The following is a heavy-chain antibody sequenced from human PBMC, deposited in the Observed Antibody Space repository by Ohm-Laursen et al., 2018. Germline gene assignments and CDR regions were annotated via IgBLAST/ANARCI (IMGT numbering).Heavy chain of an antibody. D-gene: IGHD1-26*01. V-gene: IGHV3-21*04. Sequence: SLRLSCAASGFTFSSYGMNWVRQAPGKGLEWVSSISGSSTYIYYADSVKGRFTISRDKPNNTVYLQMNSLRAEDTAVYYCATDEGSSWGQGTLATVSS. CDR1: GFTFSSYG. J-gene: IGHJ4*02. CDR3: ATDEGSS. CDR2: ISGSSTYI.